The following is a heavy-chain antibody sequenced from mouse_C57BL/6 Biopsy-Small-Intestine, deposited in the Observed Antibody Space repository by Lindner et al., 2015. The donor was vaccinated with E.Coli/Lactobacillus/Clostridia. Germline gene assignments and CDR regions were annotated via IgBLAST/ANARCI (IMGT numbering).Heavy chain of an antibody. V-gene: IGHV1-9*01. CDR3: ARGVDYYGSRALYYYAMDY. J-gene: IGHJ4*01. Sequence: VQLQESGAELMKPGASVKLSCKATGYTFTGYWIEWVKQRPGHGLEWIGEILPGSGSTNYNEKFKGKATFTADTSSNTAYMQLSSLTTEDSAIYYCARGVDYYGSRALYYYAMDYWGQGTSVTVSS. D-gene: IGHD1-1*01. CDR2: ILPGSGST. CDR1: GYTFTGYW.